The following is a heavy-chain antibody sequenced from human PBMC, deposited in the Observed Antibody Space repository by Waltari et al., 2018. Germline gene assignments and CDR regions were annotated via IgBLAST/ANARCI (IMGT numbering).Heavy chain of an antibody. CDR1: GISFSSYS. D-gene: IGHD4-17*01. J-gene: IGHJ4*02. CDR3: TAGVTTL. Sequence: EVQLVESGGGLVRPGGSLRLSCAASGISFSSYSMNWVRQAPGKSLEWVSGISVSSGQRDYADSVKGRFTISRDNANKSLYLQMNSLRVEDTAVYYCTAGVTTLWGQGTLVTVSS. V-gene: IGHV3-21*02. CDR2: ISVSSGQR.